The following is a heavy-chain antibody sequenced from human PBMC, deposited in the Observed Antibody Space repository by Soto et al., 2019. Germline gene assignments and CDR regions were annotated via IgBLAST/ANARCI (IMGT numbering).Heavy chain of an antibody. CDR3: AKDRLLGTRVDSYHGMDV. V-gene: IGHV3-23*01. J-gene: IGHJ6*02. D-gene: IGHD1-7*01. CDR1: GFSFSSYA. CDR2: ISGRDGGT. Sequence: EVKLLESGGGLVQPGGSLRLSCAASGFSFSSYAMSWVRQTPGKGLAWVSSISGRDGGTYYADSVQGRFTISRDNSKNTLYLQMSSLSAEDTAVYYCAKDRLLGTRVDSYHGMDVWGQGTTVIVSS.